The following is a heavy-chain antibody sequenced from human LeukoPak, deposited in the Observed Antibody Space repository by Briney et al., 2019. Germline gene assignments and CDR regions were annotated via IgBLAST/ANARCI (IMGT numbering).Heavy chain of an antibody. CDR1: GFTFSSYG. CDR2: IRYDGSNK. D-gene: IGHD5-12*01. CDR3: ARDLGGYDYYDY. J-gene: IGHJ4*02. V-gene: IGHV3-30*02. Sequence: GGSLRLSCAASGFTFSSYGMHWVRQAPGKGLEWVAFIRYDGSNKYYADSVKGRFTISRDNAKNSLYLQMNSLRAEDTAVYYCARDLGGYDYYDYWGQGTLVTVSS.